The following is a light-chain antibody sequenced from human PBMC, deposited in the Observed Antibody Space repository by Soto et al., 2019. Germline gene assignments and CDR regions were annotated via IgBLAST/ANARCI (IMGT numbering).Light chain of an antibody. V-gene: IGLV1-40*01. CDR2: SNA. J-gene: IGLJ1*01. CDR3: ATCYDSLNGFYV. Sequence: QAVLTQPPSVSEGPGQRVTISCTGTSSNIGAGYDVHWYQQLPGAAPKLLIYSNAIRPSGVPDRFSGSKSGTSASLAITGLRAEDEADYFCATCYDSLNGFYVFGPCTKVTV. CDR1: SSNIGAGYD.